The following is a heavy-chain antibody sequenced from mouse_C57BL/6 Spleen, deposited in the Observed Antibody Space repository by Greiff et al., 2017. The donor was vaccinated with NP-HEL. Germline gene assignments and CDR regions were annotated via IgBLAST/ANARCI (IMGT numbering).Heavy chain of an antibody. CDR2: INPGSGGT. D-gene: IGHD1-1*01. Sequence: VQRVESGAELVRPGTSVKVSCKASGYAFTNYLIEWVKQRPGQGLEWIGVINPGSGGTNYNEKFKGKATLTADKSSSTAYMQLSSLTSEDSAVYFCARKGITTVVATDYAMDYWGQGTSVTVSS. J-gene: IGHJ4*01. CDR3: ARKGITTVVATDYAMDY. CDR1: GYAFTNYL. V-gene: IGHV1-54*01.